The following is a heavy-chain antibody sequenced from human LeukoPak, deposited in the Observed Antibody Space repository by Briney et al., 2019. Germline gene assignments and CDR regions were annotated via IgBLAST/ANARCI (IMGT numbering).Heavy chain of an antibody. Sequence: GGSLRLSCAASGFTFSSYEMNWVRQAPGKGLEWVSYISSSGSTIYYADSVKGRFTISRDNAKNSLYLQMNSLRAEDTAVYYCARVGWLRIFDYWGQGTLVTVSS. CDR2: ISSSGSTI. CDR3: ARVGWLRIFDY. V-gene: IGHV3-48*03. D-gene: IGHD5-12*01. J-gene: IGHJ4*02. CDR1: GFTFSSYE.